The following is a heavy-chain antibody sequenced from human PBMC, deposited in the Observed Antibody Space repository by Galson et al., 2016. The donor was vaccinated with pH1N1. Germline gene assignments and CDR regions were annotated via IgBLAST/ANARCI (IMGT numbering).Heavy chain of an antibody. CDR1: GFTFSNYW. D-gene: IGHD3-16*01. CDR2: ITNDGSTT. V-gene: IGHV3-74*01. Sequence: SLRLSCAASGFTFSNYWMHWVRQDPGKGPVWVSRITNDGSTTYYADSVRGRFTISRDNAKNTLYLQMTSLRVEDTGVYYCTRDWGGWFDRVDAFDLWGQGTMVTVSS. CDR3: TRDWGGWFDRVDAFDL. J-gene: IGHJ3*01.